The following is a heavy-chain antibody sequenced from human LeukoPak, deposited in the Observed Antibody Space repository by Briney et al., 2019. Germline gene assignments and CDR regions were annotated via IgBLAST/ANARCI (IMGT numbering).Heavy chain of an antibody. V-gene: IGHV1-46*01. CDR1: GYTFTSYY. J-gene: IGHJ6*03. CDR2: INPSGGST. Sequence: ASVKVSCKASGYTFTSYYMHWVRQAPGQGLEWMGIINPSGGSTSYAQKLQGRVTMTTDTSTSTAYMELRSLRSDDTAVYYCARIVSGYYYFSDYYYYYYMDVWGKGTTVTVSS. CDR3: ARIVSGYYYFSDYYYYYYMDV. D-gene: IGHD3-22*01.